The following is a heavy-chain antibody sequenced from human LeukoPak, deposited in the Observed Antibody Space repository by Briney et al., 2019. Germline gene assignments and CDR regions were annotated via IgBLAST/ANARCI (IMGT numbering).Heavy chain of an antibody. CDR3: AKDSGSYYLNY. D-gene: IGHD1-26*01. CDR1: GFTFSSYA. Sequence: GGSLRLSCAASGFTFSSYAMSWVRQAPGKGLEWVSGISWNSGSIGYADSVKGRFTISRDNAKNSLYLQMNSLRAEDTALYYCAKDSGSYYLNYWGQGTLVTVSS. V-gene: IGHV3-9*01. CDR2: ISWNSGSI. J-gene: IGHJ4*02.